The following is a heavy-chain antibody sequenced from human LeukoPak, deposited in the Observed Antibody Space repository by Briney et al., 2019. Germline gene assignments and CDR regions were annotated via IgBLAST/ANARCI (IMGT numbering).Heavy chain of an antibody. D-gene: IGHD3-16*01. CDR2: LNHNGNVN. Sequence: GGSLRLSCAASGFTFSSYWKNWARQAPGKGLEWVASLNHNGNVNYYVDSVKGRFTVSRDNAKNSLYLQMSNLRAEDTAVYFCARGGGLDVWGQGATVTVSS. V-gene: IGHV3-7*03. CDR1: GFTFSSYW. J-gene: IGHJ6*02. CDR3: ARGGGLDV.